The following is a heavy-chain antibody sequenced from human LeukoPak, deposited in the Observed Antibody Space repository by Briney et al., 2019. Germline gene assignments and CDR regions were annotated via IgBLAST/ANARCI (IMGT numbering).Heavy chain of an antibody. CDR3: AKDFPPNIVVVPSYYFDY. J-gene: IGHJ4*02. D-gene: IGHD2-2*01. CDR1: GFTFSSYP. CDR2: ISGSGGST. Sequence: GGSLRLSCAASGFTFSSYPMSWVRQAPGKGLEWVSAISGSGGSTYYADSVKGRFTISRDNSKNTLYLQMNSLRAEDTAVYYCAKDFPPNIVVVPSYYFDYWGQGTLVTVSS. V-gene: IGHV3-23*01.